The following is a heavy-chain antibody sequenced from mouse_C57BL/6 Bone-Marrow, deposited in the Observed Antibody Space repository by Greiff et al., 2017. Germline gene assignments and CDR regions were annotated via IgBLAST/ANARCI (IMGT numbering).Heavy chain of an antibody. J-gene: IGHJ3*01. CDR3: ARDVHYYGSSPWFAY. CDR1: GFTFSSYA. D-gene: IGHD1-1*01. CDR2: ISDGGSYT. V-gene: IGHV5-4*01. Sequence: VQVVESGGGLVKPGGSLKLSCAASGFTFSSYAMSWVRQTPEKRLEWVATISDGGSYTYYPDHVKGRFTISRDNAKNNLYLQMSHLKSEDTGMDYCARDVHYYGSSPWFAYWGQGTLVTVSA.